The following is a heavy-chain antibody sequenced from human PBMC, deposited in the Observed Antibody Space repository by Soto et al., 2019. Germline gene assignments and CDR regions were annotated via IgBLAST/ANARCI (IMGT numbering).Heavy chain of an antibody. J-gene: IGHJ4*02. CDR2: IIPILGIA. D-gene: IGHD4-17*01. CDR3: ERGDYGDRGGPFDY. CDR1: GGTFSSYT. V-gene: IGHV1-69*02. Sequence: QVQLVQSGAEVKKPGSSVKVSCKASGGTFSSYTISWVRQAPGQGLEWMGRIIPILGIANYAQKFKGRVTNTADKSTSTAYMELSSLRSEDTAVYYCERGDYGDRGGPFDYWGQGTLVTVSS.